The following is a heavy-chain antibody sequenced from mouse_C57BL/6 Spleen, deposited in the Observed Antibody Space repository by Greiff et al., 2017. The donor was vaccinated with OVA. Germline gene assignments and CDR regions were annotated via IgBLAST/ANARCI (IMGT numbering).Heavy chain of an antibody. CDR3: ARHADYYGSSYWYFDV. J-gene: IGHJ1*03. D-gene: IGHD1-1*01. V-gene: IGHV5-9*01. CDR1: GFTFSSYT. CDR2: ISGGGGNT. Sequence: EVKLMESGGGLVKPGGSLKLSCAASGFTFSSYTMSWVRQTPEKRLEWAATISGGGGNTYYPDSVKGRFTISRDNAKNTLYLQMSSLRSEDTALYYCARHADYYGSSYWYFDVWGTGTTVTVSS.